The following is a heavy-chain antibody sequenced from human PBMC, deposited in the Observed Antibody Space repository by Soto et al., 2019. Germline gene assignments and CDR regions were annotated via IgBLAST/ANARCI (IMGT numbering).Heavy chain of an antibody. CDR3: ARDSPLLWFGESRYEDYYYGMDV. Sequence: ASVKVSCKASGYTFTSYGISWVRQAPGQGLEWMGWTSAYNGNTNYAQKLQGRVTMTTDTSTSTAYMELRSLRSDDTAVYYCARDSPLLWFGESRYEDYYYGMDVWGQGTTVTVSS. CDR2: TSAYNGNT. V-gene: IGHV1-18*04. CDR1: GYTFTSYG. D-gene: IGHD3-10*01. J-gene: IGHJ6*02.